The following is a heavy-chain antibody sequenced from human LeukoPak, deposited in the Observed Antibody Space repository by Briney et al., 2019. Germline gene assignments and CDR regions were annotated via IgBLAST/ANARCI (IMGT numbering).Heavy chain of an antibody. CDR3: AKGLLYTTDYYYYMDV. CDR2: ISGSGGST. D-gene: IGHD4-17*01. CDR1: GFTFSSYA. J-gene: IGHJ6*03. V-gene: IGHV3-23*01. Sequence: GGSLRLSCAASGFTFSSYAMSWVRQAPGKGLEWVSAISGSGGSTYYADTVKGRFTISRDNSKNTLYLQMNSLRAEDTAVYYCAKGLLYTTDYYYYMDVWGKGTTVTVSS.